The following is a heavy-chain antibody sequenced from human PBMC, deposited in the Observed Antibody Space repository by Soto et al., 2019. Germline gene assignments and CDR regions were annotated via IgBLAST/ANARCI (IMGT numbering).Heavy chain of an antibody. J-gene: IGHJ3*02. V-gene: IGHV3-64D*06. CDR3: VNGAFYDSEVRTFDI. D-gene: IGHD3-22*01. CDR1: GFTFSSYA. Sequence: GGSLRLSCSASGFTFSSYAMHWVRQSPGKGLEYVSGISSNGGNTYYADSVKGRLTISRDNSKNTLYLQMSSLKAEDTALYYCVNGAFYDSEVRTFDIWGQGTMVTVSS. CDR2: ISSNGGNT.